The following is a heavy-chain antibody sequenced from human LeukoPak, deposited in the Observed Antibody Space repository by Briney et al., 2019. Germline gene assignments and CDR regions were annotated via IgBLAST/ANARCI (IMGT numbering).Heavy chain of an antibody. D-gene: IGHD3-22*01. Sequence: GGSLRLSCAASGFTFSSYAMSWVRQAPGKGLEWFSTISVCCTSTYYADSVKGRFTISRDNSKNTLYLQMNSLRAEEPAVYYCARGRPRYYYDSSGDFDYWGQGTLVTVSS. CDR2: ISVCCTST. CDR1: GFTFSSYA. V-gene: IGHV3-23*01. CDR3: ARGRPRYYYDSSGDFDY. J-gene: IGHJ4*02.